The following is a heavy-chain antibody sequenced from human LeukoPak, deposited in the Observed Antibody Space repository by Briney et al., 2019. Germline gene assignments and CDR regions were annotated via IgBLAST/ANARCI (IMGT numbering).Heavy chain of an antibody. CDR1: GFSFRNYS. J-gene: IGHJ5*02. V-gene: IGHV3-48*01. D-gene: IGHD6-25*01. Sequence: GGSLRLACEGSGFSFRNYSMNWVRQAPGKGLEWISYMSSTGRTIFYADSVKGRFSISRDNAKNSLYLQMNSLRAEDTAVYYCARDHEQRDLNWFDPWGQGTLVTVSS. CDR3: ARDHEQRDLNWFDP. CDR2: MSSTGRTI.